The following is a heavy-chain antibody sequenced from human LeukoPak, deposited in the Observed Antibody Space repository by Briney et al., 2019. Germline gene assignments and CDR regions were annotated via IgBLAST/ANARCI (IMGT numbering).Heavy chain of an antibody. Sequence: ASVKVSCKASGYTFTSYYMHWVRQAPGQGLEWMGIINPSAGSTSYAQKFQGRVTMTRDTSTGTVYMELSSLRSEDTAAYYCARLYCSGGTCYSPGDYWGQGTLVTVSS. V-gene: IGHV1-46*01. CDR1: GYTFTSYY. J-gene: IGHJ4*02. D-gene: IGHD2-15*01. CDR3: ARLYCSGGTCYSPGDY. CDR2: INPSAGST.